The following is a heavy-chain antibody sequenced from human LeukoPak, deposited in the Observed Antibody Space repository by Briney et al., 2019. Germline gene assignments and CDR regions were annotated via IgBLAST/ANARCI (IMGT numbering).Heavy chain of an antibody. CDR3: ARRYYDFWSGYYSSANFDY. CDR1: GYTFTSYY. V-gene: IGHV1-46*01. J-gene: IGHJ4*02. Sequence: GASVKVSCKASGYTFTSYYMHWVRQAPGQGLEWMGIINPSGGSTSYAQKFQGRVTMTRDMSTSTVYMELSSLRSEDTAVYYCARRYYDFWSGYYSSANFDYWGQGTLVTVSS. D-gene: IGHD3-3*01. CDR2: INPSGGST.